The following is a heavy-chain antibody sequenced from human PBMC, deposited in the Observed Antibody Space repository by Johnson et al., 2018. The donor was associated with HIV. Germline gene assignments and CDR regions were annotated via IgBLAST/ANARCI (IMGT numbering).Heavy chain of an antibody. D-gene: IGHD2-21*02. CDR3: ARKRCGGDCYSWVYDAFDI. V-gene: IGHV3-30*03. Sequence: QVQLVESGGGVVQPGRSLRLSCAASGFTFSSFGMHWVRQAPGKGLEWVAVILYDGNNKYYADSVKGRFTISRDNSKNTLYLQMNSLRAEDTAVYYCARKRCGGDCYSWVYDAFDIWGQGTMVTVSS. CDR2: ILYDGNNK. CDR1: GFTFSSFG. J-gene: IGHJ3*02.